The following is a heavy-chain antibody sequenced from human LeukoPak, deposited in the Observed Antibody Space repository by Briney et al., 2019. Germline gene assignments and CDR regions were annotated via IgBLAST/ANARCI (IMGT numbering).Heavy chain of an antibody. V-gene: IGHV4-38-2*02. D-gene: IGHD2-21*01. CDR1: GYSISSGYY. Sequence: SETLSLTCTVSGYSISSGYYWGWIRQPPGKGLEWIGSIYHSGKNYYNPSLKSRVTMSVDTSKNQFSLKLSSVTAADTAVYYCARGVVIAPQTFDYWGQGTLVTVSS. J-gene: IGHJ4*02. CDR3: ARGVVIAPQTFDY. CDR2: IYHSGKN.